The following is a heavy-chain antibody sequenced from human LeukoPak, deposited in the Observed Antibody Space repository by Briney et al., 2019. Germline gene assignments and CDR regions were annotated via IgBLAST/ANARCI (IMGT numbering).Heavy chain of an antibody. V-gene: IGHV1-2*02. CDR3: ARQGALVKGIDY. CDR1: GYPXIDYY. J-gene: IGHJ4*02. CDR2: INPNSGVT. Sequence: GASVKVSCKASGYPXIDYYLHWVRQAPGQGLEWMGWINPNSGVTNYAQKFQGRVTMTRDTSISTVYMELSRLRSDDTAVYYCARQGALVKGIDYWGQGTLVTVSS. D-gene: IGHD6-13*01.